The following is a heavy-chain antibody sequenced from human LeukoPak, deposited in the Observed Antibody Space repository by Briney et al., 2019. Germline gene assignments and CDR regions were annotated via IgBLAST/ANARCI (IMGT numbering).Heavy chain of an antibody. D-gene: IGHD2-15*01. CDR1: GFPFSSHA. Sequence: GGSLRLSCAASGFPFSSHAMSWVRQPPGKGLEWVAAVSNGKTYYADSVRGRFAISRDDSTNTVYLHMNSLRDEDTALYHCVREAGYCAPVCVKTNWFDPWGQGTLVTVSS. V-gene: IGHV3-23*01. J-gene: IGHJ5*02. CDR3: VREAGYCAPVCVKTNWFDP. CDR2: VSNGKT.